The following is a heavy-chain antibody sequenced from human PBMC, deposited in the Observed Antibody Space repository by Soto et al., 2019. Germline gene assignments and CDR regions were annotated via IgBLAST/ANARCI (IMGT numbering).Heavy chain of an antibody. CDR2: IIPIFGTA. J-gene: IGHJ6*02. Sequence: ASVKVSCKASGGTFSSYAISWVRQAPGQGLEWMGGIIPIFGTANYAQKFQGRVTITADESTSTAYMELSSLRSEDTAVYYCARAKDIVATLYYYYGMDVWGQGTTVTVS. D-gene: IGHD5-12*01. CDR3: ARAKDIVATLYYYYGMDV. CDR1: GGTFSSYA. V-gene: IGHV1-69*13.